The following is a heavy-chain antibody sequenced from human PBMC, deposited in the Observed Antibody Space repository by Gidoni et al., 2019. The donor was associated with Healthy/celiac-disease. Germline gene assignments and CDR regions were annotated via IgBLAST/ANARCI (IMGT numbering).Heavy chain of an antibody. D-gene: IGHD2-15*01. V-gene: IGHV1-2*02. CDR3: AREFCSGGSCYSTRREYYYYGMDV. J-gene: IGHJ6*02. CDR1: GYTFTGYY. CDR2: INPNSGGT. Sequence: QVQLVQSGAEVKKPGASVKVSCKASGYTFTGYYMHWVRQAPGQGLEWMGWINPNSGGTNYAQKFQGRVTMTRDTSISTAYMELSRLRSDDTAVYYCAREFCSGGSCYSTRREYYYYGMDVWGQGTTVTVSS.